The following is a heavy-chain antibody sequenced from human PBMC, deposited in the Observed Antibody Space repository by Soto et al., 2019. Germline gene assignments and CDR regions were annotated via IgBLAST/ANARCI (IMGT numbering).Heavy chain of an antibody. V-gene: IGHV1-18*01. J-gene: IGHJ4*02. Sequence: ASVKVSCKASGYTFTSYGISWVRQAPGQGLEWMGWISAYNGNTNYAQKLQGRVTITRDTSTSTAYLELSSLRSDDTAVYYCARDSLEYSSSCPDYWGQGTLVTVSS. D-gene: IGHD6-6*01. CDR2: ISAYNGNT. CDR1: GYTFTSYG. CDR3: ARDSLEYSSSCPDY.